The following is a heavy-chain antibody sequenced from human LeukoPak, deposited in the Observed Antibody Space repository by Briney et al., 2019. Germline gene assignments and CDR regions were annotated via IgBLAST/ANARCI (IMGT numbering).Heavy chain of an antibody. CDR2: IIPIFGTA. Sequence: EASVKVSCKASGGTFSSYAISWVRQAPGQGLEWMGGIIPIFGTANYAQKFQGRVTITADESTSTAYMELSSLRSEDTAVYYCARGYYYDSSGFYFDYWGQGTLVTVSS. CDR3: ARGYYYDSSGFYFDY. CDR1: GGTFSSYA. D-gene: IGHD3-22*01. V-gene: IGHV1-69*13. J-gene: IGHJ4*02.